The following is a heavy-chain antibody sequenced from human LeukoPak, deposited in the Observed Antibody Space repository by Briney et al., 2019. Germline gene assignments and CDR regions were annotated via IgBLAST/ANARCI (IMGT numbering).Heavy chain of an antibody. Sequence: SETLSLTCAVYGGSFSGYYWSWIRQPPGKGLEWIGEINHSGSTNYNPSLKSRVTISVDASKNQFSLKLSSVTAADTAVYYCASTRGYCSGGSCYSTDYWGQGTLVTVSS. J-gene: IGHJ4*02. V-gene: IGHV4-34*01. CDR1: GGSFSGYY. D-gene: IGHD2-15*01. CDR2: INHSGST. CDR3: ASTRGYCSGGSCYSTDY.